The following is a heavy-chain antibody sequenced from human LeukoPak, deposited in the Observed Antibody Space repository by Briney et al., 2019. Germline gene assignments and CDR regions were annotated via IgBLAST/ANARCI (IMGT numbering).Heavy chain of an antibody. CDR1: GFTFSSYA. V-gene: IGHV3-21*01. J-gene: IGHJ4*02. CDR2: ISSSSSYI. D-gene: IGHD5-18*01. Sequence: GGSLRLSCAASGFTFSSYAMSWVRQAPGKGLEWVSSISSSSSYIYYADSVKGRFTISRDNAKNSLYLQMNSLRAEDTAVYYCARGQYSYGYYFDYWGQGTLVTVSS. CDR3: ARGQYSYGYYFDY.